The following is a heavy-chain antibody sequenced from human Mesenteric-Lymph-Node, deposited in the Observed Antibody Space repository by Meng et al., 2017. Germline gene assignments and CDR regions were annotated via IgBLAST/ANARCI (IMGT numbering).Heavy chain of an antibody. Sequence: VPAVASSRSLVMSGGSLSVCCAASGWTCRRSSMGLVWKAPGFWLGWAYNFASHNSPYSTASVKGRFTISRDNSSNTLYLKIINLRAEDTAVHCCVKLSSSWGQGTLVTVSS. V-gene: IGHV3-23*04. CDR2: ASHNSP. CDR1: GWTCRRSS. J-gene: IGHJ5*02. CDR3: VKLSSS. D-gene: IGHD6-6*01.